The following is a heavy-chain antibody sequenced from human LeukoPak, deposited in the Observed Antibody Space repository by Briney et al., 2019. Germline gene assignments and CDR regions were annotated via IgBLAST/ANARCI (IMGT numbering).Heavy chain of an antibody. V-gene: IGHV4-4*07. CDR2: IYSSGNT. CDR1: GGSIRSYY. CDR3: VRVKSGRPDY. D-gene: IGHD6-6*01. J-gene: IGHJ4*02. Sequence: PSETLSLTCYVSGGSIRSYYWNWIRQPAGKGLEWIGRIYSSGNTNYNPSLKSRVTMSVDTSKNQFSLKLNSVTAADTAVYLCVRVKSGRPDYWGQGTLVTVS.